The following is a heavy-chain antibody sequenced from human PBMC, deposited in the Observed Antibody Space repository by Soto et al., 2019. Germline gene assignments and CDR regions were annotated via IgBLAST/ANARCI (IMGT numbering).Heavy chain of an antibody. V-gene: IGHV3-15*01. CDR3: ATGSARFDF. CDR1: GFTFTDAW. CDR2: IKSQVDGGTT. J-gene: IGHJ5*01. Sequence: EVQLVESGGGSVNPRGSVRLSCAASGFTFTDAWMNWVRQVPGEGLEWVGHIKSQVDGGTTDSAAALDGRVTISRDDSENMVYLQMNRLRTDDTAVYYCATGSARFDFWGQGTLVTVSS. D-gene: IGHD6-6*01.